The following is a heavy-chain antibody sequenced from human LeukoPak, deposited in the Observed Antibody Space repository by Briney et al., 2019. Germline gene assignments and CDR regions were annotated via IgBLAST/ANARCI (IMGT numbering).Heavy chain of an antibody. CDR3: ARAWADLTGAVFDY. CDR2: MNHSGRT. CDR1: GGSLSGYY. Sequence: SETLSLTCAVYGGSLSGYYWKWIRQPPGKGLEWMGEMNHSGRTNYNPSLKSRVSISIETSKNKFSLKGGSVTAAHTAVYYCARAWADLTGAVFDYWGQGTLVTVSS. J-gene: IGHJ4*02. D-gene: IGHD1-26*01. V-gene: IGHV4-34*01.